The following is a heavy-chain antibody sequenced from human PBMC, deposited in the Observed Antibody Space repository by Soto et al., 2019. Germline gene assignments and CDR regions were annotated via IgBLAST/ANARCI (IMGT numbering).Heavy chain of an antibody. J-gene: IGHJ6*02. Sequence: SVKVSCKAAGGTFSSYAISWVRQAPGQGLEWMGGIIPIFGTANYAQKFQGRVTITADESTSTAYMELSSLRSEDTAVYYCARDLFDYYGSGSYSKRYYYYYGMDVWGQGTTVTVSS. CDR1: GGTFSSYA. CDR3: ARDLFDYYGSGSYSKRYYYYYGMDV. CDR2: IIPIFGTA. V-gene: IGHV1-69*13. D-gene: IGHD3-10*01.